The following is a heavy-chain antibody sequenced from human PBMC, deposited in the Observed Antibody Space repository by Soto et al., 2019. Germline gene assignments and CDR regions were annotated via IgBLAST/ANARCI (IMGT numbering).Heavy chain of an antibody. D-gene: IGHD2-15*01. V-gene: IGHV3-33*01. CDR1: GFTFSSYG. CDR2: IWYDGSNK. CDR3: ARDRGYSSETTIYYYGMDV. J-gene: IGHJ6*02. Sequence: PGGSLRLSCAASGFTFSSYGMHWVRQAPGKGLEWVAVIWYDGSNKYYADSVKGRFTISRDNSKNTLYLQMNSLRAEDTAVYYCARDRGYSSETTIYYYGMDVWGQGTTVTVSS.